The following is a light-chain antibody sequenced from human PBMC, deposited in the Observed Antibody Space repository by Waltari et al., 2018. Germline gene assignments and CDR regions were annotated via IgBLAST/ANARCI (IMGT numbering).Light chain of an antibody. CDR3: QSYDTTLSAVV. CDR2: SFS. CDR1: KSNIGADFD. J-gene: IGLJ2*01. V-gene: IGLV1-40*01. Sequence: QSVLTQPPSVSGAPGQRVTISCSGPKSNIGADFDVHGYQQVPGTAPKLLLHSFSNRPSGVSDRFSGFKSGASASLVITGLQAEDEAMYYCQSYDTTLSAVVFGGGTRLTV.